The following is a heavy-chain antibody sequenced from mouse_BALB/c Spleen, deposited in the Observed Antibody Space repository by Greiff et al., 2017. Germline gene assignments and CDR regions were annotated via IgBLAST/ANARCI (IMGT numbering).Heavy chain of an antibody. J-gene: IGHJ2*01. D-gene: IGHD1-1*01. CDR2: IDPANGNT. V-gene: IGHV14-3*02. CDR1: GFNIKDTY. CDR3: ARDDYYGSSYFDY. Sequence: EVQGVESGAELVKPGASVKLSCTASGFNIKDTYMHWVKQRPEQGLEWIGRIDPANGNTKYDPKFQGKATITADTSSNTAYLQLSSLTSEDTAVYYCARDDYYGSSYFDYWGQGTTLTVSS.